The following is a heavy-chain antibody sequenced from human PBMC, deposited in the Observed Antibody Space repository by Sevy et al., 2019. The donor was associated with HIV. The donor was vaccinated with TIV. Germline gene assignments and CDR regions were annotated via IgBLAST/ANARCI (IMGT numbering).Heavy chain of an antibody. D-gene: IGHD3-22*01. CDR3: ATTKDYYDSSGYPFDD. CDR2: FDPEDGDPEDGKT. Sequence: ASVKVSCKVSGYSLTKLAMHWVRQAPGKGPEWLGTFDPEDGDPEDGKTIYAQKFQDRVIMTEEKSTDTAYMELSSLTSEETAMYYCATTKDYYDSSGYPFDDWGQGTLVTVSS. V-gene: IGHV1-24*01. J-gene: IGHJ4*02. CDR1: GYSLTKLA.